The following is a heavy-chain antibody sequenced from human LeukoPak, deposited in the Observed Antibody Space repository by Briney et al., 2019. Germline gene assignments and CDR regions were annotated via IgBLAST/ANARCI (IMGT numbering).Heavy chain of an antibody. J-gene: IGHJ5*02. Sequence: GALRLSCAASGFTVSSNYMSWVRQAPGRGLEWVSVIYSGGSTYYADSVKGRFTISRDNSKNTLYLQMNSLRAEDTAVYYCAKDVVVVAARSASWFDPWGQGTLVTVSS. CDR1: GFTVSSNY. CDR2: IYSGGST. V-gene: IGHV3-66*01. CDR3: AKDVVVVAARSASWFDP. D-gene: IGHD2-15*01.